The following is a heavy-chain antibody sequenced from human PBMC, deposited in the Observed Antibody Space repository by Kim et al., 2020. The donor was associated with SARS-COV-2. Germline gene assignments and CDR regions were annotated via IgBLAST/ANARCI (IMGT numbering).Heavy chain of an antibody. J-gene: IGHJ3*02. CDR3: ARGVRYYYYDTCDAFDI. D-gene: IGHD3-22*01. V-gene: IGHV4-30-2*05. Sequence: KSRVTIAVDTSKNQFSLKLSSVTAADTAVYYCARGVRYYYYDTCDAFDIWGQGTMVTVSS.